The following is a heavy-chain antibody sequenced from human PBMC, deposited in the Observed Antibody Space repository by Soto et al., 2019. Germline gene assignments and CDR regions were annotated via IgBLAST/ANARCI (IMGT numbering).Heavy chain of an antibody. J-gene: IGHJ6*02. D-gene: IGHD6-13*01. CDR3: ARRIAAADPDYYYGMDV. V-gene: IGHV3-21*01. CDR1: GFTFSSYS. Sequence: GSLRLSCAASGFTFSSYSMNWVRQAPGKGLEWVSSISSSSSYIYYADSVKGRFTISRDNAKNSLYLQMNSLRAEDTAVYYCARRIAAADPDYYYGMDVWGQGTTVTVSS. CDR2: ISSSSSYI.